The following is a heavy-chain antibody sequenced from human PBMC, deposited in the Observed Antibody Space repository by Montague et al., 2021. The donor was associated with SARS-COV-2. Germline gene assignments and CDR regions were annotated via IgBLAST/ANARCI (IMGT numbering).Heavy chain of an antibody. CDR2: IFHSGNT. V-gene: IGHV4-4*02. D-gene: IGHD6-6*01. CDR1: GGSISSSNW. CDR3: AGSSIAGGQHWCDP. J-gene: IGHJ5*02. Sequence: SETLSLTCAVSGGSISSSNWWSWVRQPPGKGLEWIGEIFHSGNTNYNPSLKSRVTISIDKSKNQFSLKLRSVTAADTAIYFCAGSSIAGGQHWCDPWGQGSLVTVSS.